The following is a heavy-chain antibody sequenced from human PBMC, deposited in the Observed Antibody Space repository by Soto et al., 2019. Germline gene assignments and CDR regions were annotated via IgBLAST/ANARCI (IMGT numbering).Heavy chain of an antibody. CDR1: GFTSWDYD. CDR3: VREGRSSTSCNTGCAFDI. CDR2: ISRSGNTM. Sequence: PGGSLRLSCAASGFTSWDYDMSWIRQAPGKGLEWVSYISRSGNTMYYGDYVKGRFTISRDNAENSVSLQMISLRAEDTAVYYCVREGRSSTSCNTGCAFDIWGQGTMVTVSS. D-gene: IGHD2-2*02. J-gene: IGHJ3*02. V-gene: IGHV3-11*01.